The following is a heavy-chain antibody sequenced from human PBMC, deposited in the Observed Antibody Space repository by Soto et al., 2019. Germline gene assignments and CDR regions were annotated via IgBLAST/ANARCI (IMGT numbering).Heavy chain of an antibody. D-gene: IGHD3-22*01. Sequence: EVQLVESGGGLVQPGRSLRLSCVAIGFTFEDHAMHWIRQVPGKGLEWVAGINWNSGITGYADSVKGRFTISRDNANNSLHLEMNSLKTEDTAFYYCAKGRGALTVVSNWFDPWGQGTLVTVSS. CDR3: AKGRGALTVVSNWFDP. CDR1: GFTFEDHA. CDR2: INWNSGIT. V-gene: IGHV3-9*01. J-gene: IGHJ5*02.